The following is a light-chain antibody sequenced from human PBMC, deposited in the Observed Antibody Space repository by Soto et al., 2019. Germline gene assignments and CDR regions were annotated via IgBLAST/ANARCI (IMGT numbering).Light chain of an antibody. CDR1: QTVSSSN. V-gene: IGKV3-20*01. Sequence: EIVLTQSPGTLSLSPGERATLSCRASQTVSSSNLAWYQQKPGQAPKVLIYGASSRATDIPDRFSGSGSGTDFTLTISRLEPEDFAVYYCQQYGSSPRTFGQGTKVDIQ. J-gene: IGKJ1*01. CDR2: GAS. CDR3: QQYGSSPRT.